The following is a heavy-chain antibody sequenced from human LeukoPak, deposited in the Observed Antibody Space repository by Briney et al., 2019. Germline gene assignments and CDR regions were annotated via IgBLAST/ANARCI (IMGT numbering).Heavy chain of an antibody. CDR1: GFTFSTYS. D-gene: IGHD6-19*01. CDR3: ARGDIAVAGNDY. Sequence: GGSLRLSCAASGFTFSTYSMNWVRQAPGKGLEWVSSISGGSSNIYYADSVKGRFTISRDNAKNSLYLQMNSLRAEDTAVYYCARGDIAVAGNDYWGQGTLVTVSS. J-gene: IGHJ4*02. V-gene: IGHV3-21*01. CDR2: ISGGSSNI.